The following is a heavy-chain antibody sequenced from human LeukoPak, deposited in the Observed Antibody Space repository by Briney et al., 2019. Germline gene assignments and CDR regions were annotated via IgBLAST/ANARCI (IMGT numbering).Heavy chain of an antibody. V-gene: IGHV6-1*01. CDR3: ARTRIAALNWFDP. D-gene: IGHD6-25*01. CDR1: GDSVSSNSAA. CDR2: TYYRSRWHN. J-gene: IGHJ5*02. Sequence: SQTLSLTCAISGDSVSSNSAAWNWIRQSPSRGLEWLGRTYYRSRWHNDYGVSVKSRISINPDTSKNQFSLQLNSVTPEDTAVYYCARTRIAALNWFDPWGQGTLVTVSS.